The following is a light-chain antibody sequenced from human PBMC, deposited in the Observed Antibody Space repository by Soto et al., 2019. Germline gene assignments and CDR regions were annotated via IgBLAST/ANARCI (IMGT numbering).Light chain of an antibody. CDR2: GAS. CDR1: QTVSITY. Sequence: VLTQSPGTLSLSPGESATLSCRASQTVSITYLTWYQQKPGQAPRLLIFGASKRATGIPDRFSGSGSGTDFTLTISRLEPEDFAVYYCQQYGSSPQTFGQGTKVDIK. J-gene: IGKJ1*01. V-gene: IGKV3-20*01. CDR3: QQYGSSPQT.